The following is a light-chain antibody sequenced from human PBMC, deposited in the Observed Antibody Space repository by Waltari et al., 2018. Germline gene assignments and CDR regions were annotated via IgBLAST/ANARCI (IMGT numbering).Light chain of an antibody. CDR1: QSISSG. V-gene: IGKV1-5*03. J-gene: IGKJ1*01. CDR2: KAS. CDR3: QQYNSYSRA. Sequence: DLHMTQSPSTLSASVGDRVTITCRASQSISSGLAWYQQKPGKAPKLLIYKASSLESGVPSRFSGSGSGTEFTLTISSLQPDDFATYYCQQYNSYSRAFGQGTKVEIK.